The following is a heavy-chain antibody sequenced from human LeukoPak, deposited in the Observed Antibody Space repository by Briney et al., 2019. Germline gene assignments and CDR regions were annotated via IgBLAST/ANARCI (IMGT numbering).Heavy chain of an antibody. V-gene: IGHV1-2*02. J-gene: IGHJ6*03. CDR1: GYTFIHYG. D-gene: IGHD6-6*01. CDR2: INPNSGGT. Sequence: ASVKVSCKASGYTFIHYGISWVRQAPGQGLEWIGWINPNSGGTNYAQKFQGRVTMTRDTSISTAYMELSRLRSDDTAVYFCARAIGQLQNLYYYYYYMDVWGKGTTVTVSS. CDR3: ARAIGQLQNLYYYYYYMDV.